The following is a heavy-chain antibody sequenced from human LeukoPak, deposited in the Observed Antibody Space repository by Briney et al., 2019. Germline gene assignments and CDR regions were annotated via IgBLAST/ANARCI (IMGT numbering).Heavy chain of an antibody. Sequence: SLTLSCAASGFTFKSYVMNWVRQPPGKGLEWVSYISHTGTTIYYADSVKGRFTISRDNAKNSLFLQMNSLRAEDTAVYYCARDGTSPMSNYYYAMDVWGQGTTVTVSS. D-gene: IGHD5/OR15-5a*01. CDR3: ARDGTSPMSNYYYAMDV. CDR1: GFTFKSYV. CDR2: ISHTGTTI. V-gene: IGHV3-48*03. J-gene: IGHJ6*02.